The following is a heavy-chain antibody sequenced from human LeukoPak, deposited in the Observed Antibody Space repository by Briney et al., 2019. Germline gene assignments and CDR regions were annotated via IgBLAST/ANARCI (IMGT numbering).Heavy chain of an antibody. CDR2: IDTDGSGT. CDR1: GFTFSTYW. V-gene: IGHV3-74*01. CDR3: ARVGGSSDFDY. J-gene: IGHJ4*02. D-gene: IGHD1-26*01. Sequence: GGSLRLSCAASGFTFSTYWMHWVRQTPGKGLEWVSLIDTDGSGTIYADSVKGRFTFSRDSAKNTLYLQMNSLRAEDTAVYYCARVGGSSDFDYWGQGTLVTVSS.